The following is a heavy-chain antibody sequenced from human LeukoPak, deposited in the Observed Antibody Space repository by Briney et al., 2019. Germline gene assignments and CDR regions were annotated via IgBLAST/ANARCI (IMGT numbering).Heavy chain of an antibody. CDR2: INHSGST. J-gene: IGHJ3*02. CDR3: ARHSAHSSTNDAFDI. CDR1: GGSFSGYY. D-gene: IGHD6-13*01. Sequence: SETLSLTCAVYGGSFSGYYWSWIRQPPGKGLEWIGEINHSGSTNYNPSLRSRVTISEDMSKNQFSLKLTSVTAADTAVYYCARHSAHSSTNDAFDIWGQGTMVAVSS. V-gene: IGHV4-34*01.